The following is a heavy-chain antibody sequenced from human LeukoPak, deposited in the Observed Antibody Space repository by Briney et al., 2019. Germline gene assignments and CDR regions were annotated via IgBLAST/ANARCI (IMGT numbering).Heavy chain of an antibody. CDR3: ARDRSGSYYVFDY. J-gene: IGHJ4*02. CDR2: IIPIFGTA. CDR1: GGTFSSYA. Sequence: GASVKVSCKASGGTFSSYAISRVRQAPGQGLEWMGGIIPIFGTANYAQKFQGRVTITADKSTSTAYMELSSLRSEDTAVYYCARDRSGSYYVFDYWGQGTLVTVSS. D-gene: IGHD1-26*01. V-gene: IGHV1-69*06.